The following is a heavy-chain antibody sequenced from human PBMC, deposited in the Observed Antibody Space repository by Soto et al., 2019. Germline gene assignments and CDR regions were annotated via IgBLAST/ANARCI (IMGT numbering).Heavy chain of an antibody. CDR3: ATTLSGSNRSWSNLYYYNGMDV. J-gene: IGHJ6*02. D-gene: IGHD2-15*01. CDR2: IDPSDSYT. CDR1: GYSFTSYW. Sequence: PGESLKISCKGSGYSFTSYWISWVRQMTGKGLEWMGRIDPSDSYTNYSPSFQGHVTISADKSISTAYLQWSSLKASDTAMYYCATTLSGSNRSWSNLYYYNGMDVWGQGTTVTVSS. V-gene: IGHV5-10-1*01.